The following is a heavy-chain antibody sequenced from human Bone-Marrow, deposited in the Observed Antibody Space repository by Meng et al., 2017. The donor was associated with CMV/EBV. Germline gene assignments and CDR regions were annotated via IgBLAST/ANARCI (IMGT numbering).Heavy chain of an antibody. Sequence: ASVKVSCKASGYTFTSYDINWVRQATGQGLEWMGWMNPNRGNTGYAQKFQGRVTMTRNTSISTAYMELSSLRSDDTAVDYCARSPGIAAADDTFDIWGQGTMVTVSS. CDR3: ARSPGIAAADDTFDI. D-gene: IGHD6-13*01. J-gene: IGHJ3*02. CDR1: GYTFTSYD. V-gene: IGHV1-8*01. CDR2: MNPNRGNT.